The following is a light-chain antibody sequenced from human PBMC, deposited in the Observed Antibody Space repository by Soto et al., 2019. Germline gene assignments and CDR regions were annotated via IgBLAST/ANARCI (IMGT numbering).Light chain of an antibody. CDR2: SAS. J-gene: IGKJ2*01. CDR3: QQGHNWPLT. CDR1: QSISTE. V-gene: IGKV3-15*01. Sequence: EIAMTQSRATLSVSPGERATLSCTASQSISTELAWYQQIPGQPPRLLIYSASTGATGVPARFTGSGSGSEFTLTISGLQSDDCAIYYCQQGHNWPLTFGQGTRLEI.